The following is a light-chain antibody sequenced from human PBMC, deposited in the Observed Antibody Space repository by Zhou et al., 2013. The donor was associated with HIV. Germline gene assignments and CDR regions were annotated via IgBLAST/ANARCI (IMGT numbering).Light chain of an antibody. J-gene: IGKJ1*01. CDR3: QQSYNTPRT. CDR1: QSIRSW. Sequence: DIQMTQSPSTLSASVGDRVTITCRASQSIRSWLAWYQQKPGKAPKLLISAASSLQSGVPLRFSGSGSGTHFTLTISNLQPEDFATYFCQQSYNTPRTFGPGTKVEIK. V-gene: IGKV1-39*01. CDR2: AAS.